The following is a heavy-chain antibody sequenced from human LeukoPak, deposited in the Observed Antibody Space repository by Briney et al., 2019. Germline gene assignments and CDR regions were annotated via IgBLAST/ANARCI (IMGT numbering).Heavy chain of an antibody. Sequence: SETLSLTCTVSGGPISSSSYYWGWIRQPPGKGLEWIGIIYYSGSTYYNPSLKSRLTISVDTSKNQFSLKLSSVTATDTAVYHCARRGYCSSTSCYEYWFDPWGQGTLVTVSS. CDR3: ARRGYCSSTSCYEYWFDP. CDR1: GGPISSSSYY. CDR2: IYYSGST. V-gene: IGHV4-39*01. D-gene: IGHD2-2*01. J-gene: IGHJ5*02.